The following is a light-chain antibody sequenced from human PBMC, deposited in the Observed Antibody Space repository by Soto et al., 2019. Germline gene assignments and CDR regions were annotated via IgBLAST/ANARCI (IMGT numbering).Light chain of an antibody. J-gene: IGLJ2*01. V-gene: IGLV2-14*01. CDR3: SSYTTDNTRV. CDR1: FNDVGGYSY. CDR2: EVN. Sequence: QAVVTQPPSASGSPGQSVTISCTGTFNDVGGYSYVSWYQQHPGKAPKVIIYEVNNRPSGVSNRFSGSKSGNTASLTISGLQADDEADYYCSSYTTDNTRVFGGGTKLTVL.